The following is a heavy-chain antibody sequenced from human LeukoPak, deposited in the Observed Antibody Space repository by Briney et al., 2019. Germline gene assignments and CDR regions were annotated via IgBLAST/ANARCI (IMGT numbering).Heavy chain of an antibody. D-gene: IGHD3-3*01. CDR3: ARGKVLRFLEWPLMDV. Sequence: SETLSLTCTVSGGSISNYYWSWIRRPAGKGLEWIGRISTSGSTNYNPSLKSRVTISVDTSKNQFSLKLSSVTAADTAVYYCARGKVLRFLEWPLMDVWGQGTTVTVSS. J-gene: IGHJ6*02. CDR1: GGSISNYY. V-gene: IGHV4-4*07. CDR2: ISTSGST.